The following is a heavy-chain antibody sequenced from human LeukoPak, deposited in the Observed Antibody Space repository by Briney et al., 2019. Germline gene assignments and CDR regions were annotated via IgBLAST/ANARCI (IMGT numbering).Heavy chain of an antibody. CDR3: ARGKQDFDN. CDR1: GFTFDDYA. Sequence: GGSLRLSCAASGFTFDDYAMHWVRQAPGKGLVWVSRTNSDASSTTYADSVKGRFTISRDNAKNTLYLQMNSLRAEDTAVYYCARGKQDFDNWGQGTPVTVSS. D-gene: IGHD6-13*01. CDR2: TNSDASST. V-gene: IGHV3-74*01. J-gene: IGHJ4*02.